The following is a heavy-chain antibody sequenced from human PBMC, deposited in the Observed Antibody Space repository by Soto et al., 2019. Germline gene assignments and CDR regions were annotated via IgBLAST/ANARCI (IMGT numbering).Heavy chain of an antibody. CDR2: IYDSGST. Sequence: SETLSLTCAVYGGSCSGYYWSWIRQPPGKGLEWIGYIYDSGSTNYNPSLKSRVTISVDTSKNQFSLKLTSVTAADTAVYYCAAPPRYWGQGTLVTVSS. D-gene: IGHD6-6*01. CDR1: GGSCSGYY. J-gene: IGHJ4*02. CDR3: AAPPRY. V-gene: IGHV4-59*01.